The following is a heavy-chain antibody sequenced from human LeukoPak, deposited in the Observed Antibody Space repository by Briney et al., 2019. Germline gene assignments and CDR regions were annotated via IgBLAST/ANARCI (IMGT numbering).Heavy chain of an antibody. CDR3: AREPRILPTSWGSGSYVGYMDV. CDR1: GGTFSSYA. J-gene: IGHJ6*03. D-gene: IGHD3-10*01. CDR2: IIPIFGTA. V-gene: IGHV1-69*13. Sequence: SVKVSCKASGGTFSSYAISWVRQAPGQGLEWMGGIIPIFGTANYAQKFQGRVTITADESTSTAYMELSSLRSEDTAVYYCAREPRILPTSWGSGSYVGYMDVWGKGTTVTVSS.